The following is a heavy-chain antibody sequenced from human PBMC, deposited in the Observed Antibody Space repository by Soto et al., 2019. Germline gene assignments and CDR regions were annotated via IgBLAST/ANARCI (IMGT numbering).Heavy chain of an antibody. CDR1: GFAFSSYA. J-gene: IGHJ4*02. CDR2: ISGSGGST. Sequence: LRLSCAASGFAFSSYAMGWVRQAPGKGLEWVSTISGSGGSTYYTDSVKGRFTISRDNSKNTLYLQMNSLGAEDTAVYYCAKLMTTVTTGLDYWGQGTLVTSPQ. D-gene: IGHD4-17*01. V-gene: IGHV3-23*01. CDR3: AKLMTTVTTGLDY.